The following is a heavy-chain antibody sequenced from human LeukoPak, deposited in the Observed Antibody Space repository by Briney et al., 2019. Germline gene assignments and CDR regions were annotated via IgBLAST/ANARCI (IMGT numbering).Heavy chain of an antibody. CDR1: GYTLTSYG. CDR3: ARGAYGDK. Sequence: GAAVKVSCKASGYTLTSYGINWMRQASGQGLAWMGWISTQSGNTNYAQKVQGRLTLTTDRSTNTAYMELRSLRSDDTAVYYCARGAYGDKWGQGTMVTVSS. V-gene: IGHV1-18*01. CDR2: ISTQSGNT. J-gene: IGHJ4*02. D-gene: IGHD4-17*01.